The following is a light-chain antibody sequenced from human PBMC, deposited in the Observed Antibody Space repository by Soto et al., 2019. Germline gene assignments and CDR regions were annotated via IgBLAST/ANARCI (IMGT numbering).Light chain of an antibody. CDR1: QSISSH. V-gene: IGKV1-39*01. CDR2: AAS. J-gene: IGKJ2*01. Sequence: DIQMTQSPSSLSASVGARVTITCRASQSISSHLNWYQQKPGKAPKLLIYAASSFPSGAPSRFSGSGSGTDYTLTIRSLQPEDFATYYCQQSYNTPRTFGQGTKLEIK. CDR3: QQSYNTPRT.